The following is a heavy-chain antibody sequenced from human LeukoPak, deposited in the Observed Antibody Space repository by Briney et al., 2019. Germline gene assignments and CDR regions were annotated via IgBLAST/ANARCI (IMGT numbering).Heavy chain of an antibody. CDR3: AKGRGQVVITSLDY. D-gene: IGHD3-22*01. CDR2: ISGSGGST. J-gene: IGHJ4*02. CDR1: GFTFSSYA. V-gene: IGHV3-23*01. Sequence: GGSLRLSCAASGFTFSSYAMIWVRQAPGKGLEWVSAISGSGGSTYYADSVKGRFTISRDNSKNTLYLQMNSLRAEDTAVYYCAKGRGQVVITSLDYWGQGTLVTVSS.